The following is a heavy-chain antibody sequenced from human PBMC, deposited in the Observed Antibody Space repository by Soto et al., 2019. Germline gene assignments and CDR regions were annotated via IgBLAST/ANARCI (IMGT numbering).Heavy chain of an antibody. CDR3: ARRGHGFWSGETYYYALDV. D-gene: IGHD3-3*01. Sequence: QVHLVQSGAEVKKPGASVKVSCTASGYDFNIYDMHWVRQSTGQGLEWMGWMTPQRETPGYAPKFQGRFIMTRDTSRSAVYMELSSLGSEDTAVYFCARRGHGFWSGETYYYALDVWGQGTTVTVSS. CDR2: MTPQRETP. V-gene: IGHV1-8*01. J-gene: IGHJ6*02. CDR1: GYDFNIYD.